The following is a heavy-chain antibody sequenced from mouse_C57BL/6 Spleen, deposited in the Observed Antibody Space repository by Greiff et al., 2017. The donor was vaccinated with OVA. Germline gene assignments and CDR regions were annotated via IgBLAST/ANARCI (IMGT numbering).Heavy chain of an antibody. D-gene: IGHD3-3*01. CDR3: ARSTGTGSYWYFDV. J-gene: IGHJ1*03. Sequence: EVKLVESGGGLVQPGGSLSLSCAASGFTFTDYYMSWVRQPPGKALEWLGFIRNKANGYTTAYSASVKGRFTISRDNSQSILYLQMNALRAEDSATYYCARSTGTGSYWYFDVWGTGTTVTVSS. CDR2: IRNKANGYTT. CDR1: GFTFTDYY. V-gene: IGHV7-3*01.